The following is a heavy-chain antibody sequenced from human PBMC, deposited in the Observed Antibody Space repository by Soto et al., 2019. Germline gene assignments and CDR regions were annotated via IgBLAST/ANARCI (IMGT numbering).Heavy chain of an antibody. J-gene: IGHJ4*02. CDR2: ISYDGSNK. CDR3: AKPHDYGDYALH. CDR1: GFTFSSYG. Sequence: GGSLRLSCAASGFTFSSYGMHWVRQAPGKGLEWVAVISYDGSNKYYADSVKGRFTISRDNSKNTLYLQMNSLRAEDTAVYYCAKPHDYGDYALHWGQGTLVTVSS. V-gene: IGHV3-30*18. D-gene: IGHD4-17*01.